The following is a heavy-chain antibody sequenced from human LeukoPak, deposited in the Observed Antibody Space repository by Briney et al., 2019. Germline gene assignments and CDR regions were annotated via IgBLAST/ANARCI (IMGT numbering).Heavy chain of an antibody. CDR3: AKACIPAAGQDYFDY. D-gene: IGHD6-13*01. J-gene: IGHJ4*02. CDR2: ISGSGGGT. CDR1: GFTFSGYA. V-gene: IGHV3-23*01. Sequence: TGGSLRLSCAASGFTFSGYAMTWVRQAPGKGLELVAAISGSGGGTYYADSVKGRFTISRDNSKNTLYVQMTSLRAEDTAVYYCAKACIPAAGQDYFDYWGQGTPVTVSS.